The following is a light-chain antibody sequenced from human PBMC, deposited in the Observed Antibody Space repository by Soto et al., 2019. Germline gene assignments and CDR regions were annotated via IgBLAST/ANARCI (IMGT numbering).Light chain of an antibody. CDR3: QQYHNWPPQYT. J-gene: IGKJ2*01. CDR1: QTVSSN. CDR2: GAS. Sequence: EIEMTQSPATLSVAPGERATLSCRASQTVSSNLAWYQQKPGQAPRLLIHGASTRATGVPARFSGSGSGTDFTLTIRSLQSEDFAVYYCQQYHNWPPQYTFGQGTKLQIK. V-gene: IGKV3-15*01.